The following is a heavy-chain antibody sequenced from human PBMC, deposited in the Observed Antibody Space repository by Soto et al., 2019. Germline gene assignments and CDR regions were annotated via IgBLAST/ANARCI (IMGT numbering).Heavy chain of an antibody. D-gene: IGHD4-17*01. CDR2: MNPNSGNT. Sequence: QVQLVQSGAEVKKPGASVRVSCKASGYTFTKFDINWVRQAPGQGLEWMGWMNPNSGNTGYAQKFQGRVTMTRNTSITTAYMELSTLRSEDTAVYYCVRGDYGDYSHWLDPWGQGTLVTFSS. J-gene: IGHJ5*02. CDR3: VRGDYGDYSHWLDP. V-gene: IGHV1-8*01. CDR1: GYTFTKFD.